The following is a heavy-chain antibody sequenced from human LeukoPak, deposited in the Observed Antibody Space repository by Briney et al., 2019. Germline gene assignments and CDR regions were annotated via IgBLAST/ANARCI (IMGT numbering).Heavy chain of an antibody. J-gene: IGHJ4*02. V-gene: IGHV4-59*01. CDR2: IYYSGST. Sequence: SETLSLTCTVSGGSISSYYWSWIRQPPGKGLEWIGYIYYSGSTNYNPSPKSRVTISVDTSKNQFSLKLSSVTAADTAVYYCARGDIEMATITYDYWGQGTLVTVSS. D-gene: IGHD5-24*01. CDR3: ARGDIEMATITYDY. CDR1: GGSISSYY.